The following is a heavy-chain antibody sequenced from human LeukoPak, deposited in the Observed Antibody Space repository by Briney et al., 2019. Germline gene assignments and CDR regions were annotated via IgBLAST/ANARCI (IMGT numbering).Heavy chain of an antibody. J-gene: IGHJ4*02. D-gene: IGHD3-10*01. Sequence: GGSLRLSCAASGFTLGSYSMSRVRQAPGKGLEWVSVIRDGGIPTLYPDPVKGRFTISRDNSKNMVFLQMLSLRAEDTALLYCASKAGSGNFPLDYWGEGTLVTASS. CDR1: GFTLGSYS. CDR3: ASKAGSGNFPLDY. CDR2: IRDGGIPT. V-gene: IGHV3-23*01.